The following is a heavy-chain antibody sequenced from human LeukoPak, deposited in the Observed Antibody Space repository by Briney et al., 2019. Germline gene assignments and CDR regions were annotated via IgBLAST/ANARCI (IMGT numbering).Heavy chain of an antibody. J-gene: IGHJ6*03. Sequence: SETLSLTCTVSGGSISSYYWSWTRQPPGKGLEWIGYIYYSGGTNYNPSLKSRVTISVDTSKNQFSLKLSSVTAADTAVYYCARDADDYGDFYYYYYMDVWGKGTTVTVSS. CDR1: GGSISSYY. V-gene: IGHV4-59*01. CDR3: ARDADDYGDFYYYYYMDV. CDR2: IYYSGGT. D-gene: IGHD4-17*01.